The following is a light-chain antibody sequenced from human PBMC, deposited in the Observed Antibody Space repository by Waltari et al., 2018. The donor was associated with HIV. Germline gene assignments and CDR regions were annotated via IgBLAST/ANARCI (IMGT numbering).Light chain of an antibody. J-gene: IGLJ3*02. CDR1: SSNIGRNF. CDR3: GTWDSSLIAWV. Sequence: QSVLTQPPSVSAAPGQKVTISCSGYSSNIGRNFVSWYQQIPGPAPKLLIYDKDERPSGIPDRFSVSKSGTSATLGITGLQTGDEADYYGGTWDSSLIAWVFGGGTKLTVL. V-gene: IGLV1-51*01. CDR2: DKD.